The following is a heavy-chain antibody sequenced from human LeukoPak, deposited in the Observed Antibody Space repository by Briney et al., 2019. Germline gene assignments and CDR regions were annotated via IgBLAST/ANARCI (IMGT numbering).Heavy chain of an antibody. CDR3: ARGGYNYGGDFDY. V-gene: IGHV4-34*01. D-gene: IGHD5-24*01. CDR2: INHSGST. CDR1: GGSFSGYY. J-gene: IGHJ4*02. Sequence: SETLSLTCAVYGGSFSGYYWSWIRQPPGKGLEWIGEINHSGSTNYNPSLKSRVTISVDTSKNQFSLQLSSVTAADTAVYYCARGGYNYGGDFDYWGQGTLVTVSS.